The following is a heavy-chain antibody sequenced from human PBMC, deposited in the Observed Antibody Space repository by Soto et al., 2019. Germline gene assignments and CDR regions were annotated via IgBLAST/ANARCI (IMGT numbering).Heavy chain of an antibody. CDR3: VKPAKRYSSSWYVDY. D-gene: IGHD6-13*01. V-gene: IGHV3-64D*08. CDR2: ISSNGGST. CDR1: GFTFSSYA. J-gene: IGHJ4*02. Sequence: PGGSLRLSCSASGFTFSSYAMHWVRQAPGKGLEYVSAISSNGGSTYYADSVKGRFTISRDNSKNTLYLQMSSLRAEDTAVYYCVKPAKRYSSSWYVDYWGQGTLVTVSS.